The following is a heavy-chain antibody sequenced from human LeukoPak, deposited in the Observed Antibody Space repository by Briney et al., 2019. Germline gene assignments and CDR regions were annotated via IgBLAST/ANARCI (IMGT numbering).Heavy chain of an antibody. D-gene: IGHD3-10*01. CDR3: ATGPSLLWFGELLSKGDY. Sequence: ASVKVSCKVSGYTLTELSMRWVRQAPGKGLEWMGGFDPEDGETIYAQKFQGRVTMTEDTSTDTAYMELSSLRSEDTAVYYCATGPSLLWFGELLSKGDYWGQGTLVTVSS. CDR1: GYTLTELS. CDR2: FDPEDGET. J-gene: IGHJ4*02. V-gene: IGHV1-24*01.